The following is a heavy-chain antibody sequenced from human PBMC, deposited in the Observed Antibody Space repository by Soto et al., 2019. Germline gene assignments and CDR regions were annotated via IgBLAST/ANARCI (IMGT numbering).Heavy chain of an antibody. D-gene: IGHD3-10*01. Sequence: LGLSCAASGFTFSSYCMSWVRQAPGKGREGVANIKQDGSEKYYVDSVKGRFTISRDNAKNSLYLQMNSLRAEDTAVPYCAGDRSGAPDYFDYWGQVTLVTVS. V-gene: IGHV3-7*03. CDR3: AGDRSGAPDYFDY. J-gene: IGHJ4*02. CDR2: IKQDGSEK. CDR1: GFTFSSYC.